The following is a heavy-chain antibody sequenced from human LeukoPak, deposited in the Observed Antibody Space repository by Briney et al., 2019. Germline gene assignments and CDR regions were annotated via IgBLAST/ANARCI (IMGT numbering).Heavy chain of an antibody. D-gene: IGHD2-15*01. Sequence: SETLSLTCTVSGGSISSYYWSWIRQPPGKGLEWIGYIYYSGSTNYNPSLKSRVTISVDTSKNQFSLKLSSVTAADTAVYYCARVRGGGFDYWGQGTLVTVSS. CDR1: GGSISSYY. CDR2: IYYSGST. CDR3: ARVRGGGFDY. V-gene: IGHV4-59*01. J-gene: IGHJ4*02.